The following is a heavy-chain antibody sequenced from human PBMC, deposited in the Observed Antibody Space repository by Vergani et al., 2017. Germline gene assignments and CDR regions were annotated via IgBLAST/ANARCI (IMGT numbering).Heavy chain of an antibody. J-gene: IGHJ6*03. CDR2: INSDGSST. CDR1: GFTFSSYW. V-gene: IGHV3-74*01. Sequence: EVQLVESGGGLVQPGGSLRLSCAASGFTFSSYWMHWVRQAPGKGLVWVSRINSDGSSTSYADSVKGRFTISRDNAKNTLYLQMNSLRAEDTAVYYCARDWGGQHDYYYYYYMDVWGKGTTVTVSS. CDR3: ARDWGGQHDYYYYYYMDV. D-gene: IGHD3-16*01.